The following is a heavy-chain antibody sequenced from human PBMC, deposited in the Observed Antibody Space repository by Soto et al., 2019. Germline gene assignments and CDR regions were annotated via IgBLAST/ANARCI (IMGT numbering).Heavy chain of an antibody. Sequence: GGSLRLSCTASGFTFGDYAMSWFRQAPGKGLEWVGFIRSKAYGGTTEYAASVKGRFTISRDDSKSIAYLQMNSLKTEDTAVYYCTREGLSVKDYDILTGYYNGGVEYFDYWGQGTLVTVSS. CDR3: TREGLSVKDYDILTGYYNGGVEYFDY. CDR1: GFTFGDYA. CDR2: IRSKAYGGTT. J-gene: IGHJ4*02. V-gene: IGHV3-49*03. D-gene: IGHD3-9*01.